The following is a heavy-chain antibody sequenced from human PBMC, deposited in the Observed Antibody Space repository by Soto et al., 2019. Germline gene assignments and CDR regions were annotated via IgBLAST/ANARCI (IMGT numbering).Heavy chain of an antibody. V-gene: IGHV4-39*01. CDR1: GGSISSSSYY. J-gene: IGHJ5*02. CDR2: IYYSGST. D-gene: IGHD3-3*01. CDR3: ARPNDFWSGNNWLDP. Sequence: PSETLSLTFTVSGGSISSSSYYWGWIRQPPGKGLEWIGSIYYSGSTYYNPSLKSRVTISVDTSKNQFSLKLSSVTAADTAVYYCARPNDFWSGNNWLDPWGQGTLVTVSS.